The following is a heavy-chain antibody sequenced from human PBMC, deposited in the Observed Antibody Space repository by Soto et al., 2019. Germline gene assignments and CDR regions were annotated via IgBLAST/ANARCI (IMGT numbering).Heavy chain of an antibody. CDR2: IYYSGST. J-gene: IGHJ4*02. D-gene: IGHD5-12*01. CDR1: GGSVSSGSYY. V-gene: IGHV4-61*01. Sequence: QVQLQESGPGLVKPSETLSLTCTVSGGSVSSGSYYWSWIRQPPGKGLEWIGYIYYSGSTNYNPSLKSRVTISVDTSKNPFSLKLSSVTAAATAVYYCAREEMATTDWGQGTLVTVSS. CDR3: AREEMATTD.